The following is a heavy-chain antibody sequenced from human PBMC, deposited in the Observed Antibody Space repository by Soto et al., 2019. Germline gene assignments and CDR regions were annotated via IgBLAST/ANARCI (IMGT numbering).Heavy chain of an antibody. V-gene: IGHV3-30*18. CDR2: ISYDGSNK. Sequence: PGGSLRLSCAASGFTFSSYGMHWVRQAPGKGLEWVAVISYDGSNKYYADSVKGRFTISRDNSKNTLYLQMNSLRAEDTAVYYCAKDMTDYYGMDVWGQGTTVTVS. CDR3: AKDMTDYYGMDV. D-gene: IGHD2-21*02. J-gene: IGHJ6*02. CDR1: GFTFSSYG.